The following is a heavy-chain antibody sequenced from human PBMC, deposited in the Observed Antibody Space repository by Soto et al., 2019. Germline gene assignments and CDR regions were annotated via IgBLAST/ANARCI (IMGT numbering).Heavy chain of an antibody. CDR3: ARSPRVRGGTASRGC. Sequence: QVQLVESGGGVVQPGSSLRLSCAASGFIFDNFGMHWVRQAPGKGLEWVSVIYYDGSKKYYADSVRGRFNISRDNSKNMLSLQMDSLRAEDTATYYCARSPRVRGGTASRGCWGQGTLVTVSS. CDR2: IYYDGSKK. D-gene: IGHD3-10*01. CDR1: GFIFDNFG. V-gene: IGHV3-33*01. J-gene: IGHJ4*02.